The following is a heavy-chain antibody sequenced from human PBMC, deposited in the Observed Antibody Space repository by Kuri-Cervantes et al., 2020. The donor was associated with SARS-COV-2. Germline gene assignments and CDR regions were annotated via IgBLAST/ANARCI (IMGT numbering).Heavy chain of an antibody. Sequence: ETLSLTCAASGFTFSSYAMHWVRQAPGKGLEYVSAISSNGGSTYYANSVKGRFTIPRDNSKNTLYLQMGSLRAEDMAVYYCARVGCSSTSCYTGDYYYGMDVWGQGTTVTVSS. CDR2: ISSNGGST. D-gene: IGHD2-2*02. CDR3: ARVGCSSTSCYTGDYYYGMDV. J-gene: IGHJ6*02. V-gene: IGHV3-64*01. CDR1: GFTFSSYA.